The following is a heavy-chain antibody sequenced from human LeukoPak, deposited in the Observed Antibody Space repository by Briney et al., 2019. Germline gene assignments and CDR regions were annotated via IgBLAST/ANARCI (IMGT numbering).Heavy chain of an antibody. D-gene: IGHD3-10*01. CDR2: MNPKSGDT. Sequence: GASVKVSCKASGYSFTNYDINWVRRATGQGLEWMGWMNPKSGDTGYSQKFQGRVFITRDTSINTAYMELSSLGSDDTAVYYCARDGRGSRSPWFDPWGQGTLVIVSS. V-gene: IGHV1-8*03. CDR3: ARDGRGSRSPWFDP. CDR1: GYSFTNYD. J-gene: IGHJ5*02.